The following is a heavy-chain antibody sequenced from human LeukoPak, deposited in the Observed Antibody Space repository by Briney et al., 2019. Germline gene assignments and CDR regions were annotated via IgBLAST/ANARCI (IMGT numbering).Heavy chain of an antibody. J-gene: IGHJ4*02. D-gene: IGHD5-12*01. Sequence: GGSLTLSCAASGFTFSNYGMHWVRQAPGKGLERVAVISYDGSNKYYTDSVKGRLTISRDNFKNTLYLQMNSVRAEDTAVYYCAKDRTAGYDGLVDYWGQGTLVTVSS. CDR1: GFTFSNYG. CDR2: ISYDGSNK. CDR3: AKDRTAGYDGLVDY. V-gene: IGHV3-30*18.